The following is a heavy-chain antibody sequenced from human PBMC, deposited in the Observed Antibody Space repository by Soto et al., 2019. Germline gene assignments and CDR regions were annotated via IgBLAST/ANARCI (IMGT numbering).Heavy chain of an antibody. CDR2: IYHSGST. D-gene: IGHD6-19*01. CDR3: ARAAGLGAVAVDY. CDR1: GGSISSGGYS. J-gene: IGHJ4*02. Sequence: QLQLQESGSGLVKPSQTLSLTCAVSGGSISSGGYSWSWIRQPPGKGLEWIGYIYHSGSTYYNPSLKSRVTISVDSSKNQFSLKLSSVTAADTAVYYCARAAGLGAVAVDYWGQGTLVTVSS. V-gene: IGHV4-30-2*01.